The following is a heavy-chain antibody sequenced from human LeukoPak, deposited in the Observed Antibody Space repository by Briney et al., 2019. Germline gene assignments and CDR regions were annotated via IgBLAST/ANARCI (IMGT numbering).Heavy chain of an antibody. CDR2: IRGNSERT. Sequence: PGGSLRLSCAASGFTFSAYAITWVRQAPGKGLEWVSAIRGNSERTYYADSVRGRFTISRDNSKDTVYLQISSLRVEDTAVYYCAREQSGTRGWYTVGYWGQGTLVAVSS. V-gene: IGHV3-23*01. CDR1: GFTFSAYA. CDR3: AREQSGTRGWYTVGY. D-gene: IGHD6-19*01. J-gene: IGHJ4*02.